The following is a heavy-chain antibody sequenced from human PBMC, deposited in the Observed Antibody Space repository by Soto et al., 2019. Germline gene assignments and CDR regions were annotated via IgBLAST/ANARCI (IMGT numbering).Heavy chain of an antibody. CDR2: IYYNGTT. Sequence: PSETLSLTCTVSGGSISSPNFCWSWIRQHPGKGLEWIGHIYYNGTTYYNPTLKSRVTISLDTSKSHFSLKLSSVTAADTAVYYCAREVGYGSAYYFDYWGQGSLVTVSS. CDR1: GGSISSPNFC. D-gene: IGHD3-10*01. J-gene: IGHJ4*02. CDR3: AREVGYGSAYYFDY. V-gene: IGHV4-61*03.